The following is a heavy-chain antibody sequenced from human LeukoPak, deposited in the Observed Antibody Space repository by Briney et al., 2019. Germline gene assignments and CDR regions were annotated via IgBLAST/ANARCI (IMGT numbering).Heavy chain of an antibody. D-gene: IGHD1-26*01. CDR1: GYTVSGYY. CDR3: ARDGYSGRFDP. CDR2: INPKSGDT. Sequence: ASVKVSCKGSGYTVSGYYMHWVRQAPGQGLEWMGWINPKSGDTKYAQKFQGRVTMTRDTSISTAYMELSRLRSDDTAVYYCARDGYSGRFDPWGQGTLVTVSS. V-gene: IGHV1-2*02. J-gene: IGHJ5*02.